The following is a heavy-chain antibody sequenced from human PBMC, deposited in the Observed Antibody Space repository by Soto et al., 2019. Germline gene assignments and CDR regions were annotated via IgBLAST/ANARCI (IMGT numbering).Heavy chain of an antibody. V-gene: IGHV5-51*01. Sequence: PGESLKISCKGSGYSFTSYWIGWVRQMPGKGLEWMGIIYPGDSDTRYSPYFQGQVTISADKSISPPYLQWGSLKASDPAIYYFARLRGAEFTKNHWGYFDYWGQGPLVTVSS. CDR3: ARLRGAEFTKNHWGYFDY. D-gene: IGHD3-10*01. CDR2: IYPGDSDT. CDR1: GYSFTSYW. J-gene: IGHJ4*02.